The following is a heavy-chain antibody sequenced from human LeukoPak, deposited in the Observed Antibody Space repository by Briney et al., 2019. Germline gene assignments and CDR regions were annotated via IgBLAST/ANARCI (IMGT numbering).Heavy chain of an antibody. J-gene: IGHJ4*02. D-gene: IGHD6-13*01. CDR3: ARLVAAAGSFDY. CDR1: GGSISSRTYY. Sequence: SETLSLTCTVSGGSISSRTYYWGWIRQPPGKGLEWIGSIYYSGSTYYNPSLKSRVTISVDTSKNQFSLKLSSVTAADTAVYYCARLVAAAGSFDYWAREPWSPSPQ. CDR2: IYYSGST. V-gene: IGHV4-39*01.